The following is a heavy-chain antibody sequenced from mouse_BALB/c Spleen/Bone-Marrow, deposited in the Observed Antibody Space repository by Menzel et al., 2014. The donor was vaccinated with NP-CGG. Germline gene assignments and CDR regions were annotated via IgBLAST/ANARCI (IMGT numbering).Heavy chain of an antibody. CDR1: GYTFTRYW. CDR2: INPSNGRT. D-gene: IGHD1-2*01. CDR3: AREAYYGPDY. J-gene: IGHJ2*01. Sequence: QVQLQQSGAELVKPGASVKLSCKASGYTFTRYWMEWVKQRPGQGLEWIGEINPSNGRTNYNEKFKSKATLTVDKSSSTAYMQLSSLTSEGSAVYYCAREAYYGPDYWGQGTTLTVSS. V-gene: IGHV1S81*02.